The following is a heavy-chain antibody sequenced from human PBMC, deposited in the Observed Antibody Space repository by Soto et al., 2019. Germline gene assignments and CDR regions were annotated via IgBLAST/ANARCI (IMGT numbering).Heavy chain of an antibody. CDR3: ANRNYYAKSGYTFPYFDF. J-gene: IGHJ4*02. D-gene: IGHD3-22*01. V-gene: IGHV3-23*01. Sequence: EVQLLESGGGIVQPGGPLRLSCVASGFTFSNYDMSWVRQAPGKGLDWVSTISGSGDMTYYADSVKGRFTISRDNSRNTVYLQMNSLRVEDTAVYYCANRNYYAKSGYTFPYFDFWGQGNLVTVSS. CDR1: GFTFSNYD. CDR2: ISGSGDMT.